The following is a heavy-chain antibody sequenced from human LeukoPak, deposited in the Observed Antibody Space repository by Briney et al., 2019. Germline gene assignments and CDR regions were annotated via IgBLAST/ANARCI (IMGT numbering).Heavy chain of an antibody. CDR1: GFTFSSYG. D-gene: IGHD1-26*01. CDR3: AKDKSGSYYPDAFDV. Sequence: GGSLRLSCAASGFTFSSYGMHWVRQAPGKGLEWVAFIRYGGSNKDYADSVKGRFTISRDNSKNTLYLQMNSLRAEDTAVYYCAKDKSGSYYPDAFDVWGQGTMVTVSS. V-gene: IGHV3-30*02. CDR2: IRYGGSNK. J-gene: IGHJ3*01.